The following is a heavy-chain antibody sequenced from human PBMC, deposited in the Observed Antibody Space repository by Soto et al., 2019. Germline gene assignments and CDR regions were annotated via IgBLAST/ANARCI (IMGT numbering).Heavy chain of an antibody. V-gene: IGHV3-23*01. CDR3: ANVRGYSYGYYFDY. D-gene: IGHD5-18*01. Sequence: GGSLRLSCAASGFTFSSYAMSWVRQAPGKGLEWVSAISGSGGSTYYADSVKGRFTISRDNSKNTLYLQMNSLRAEDTAVYYCANVRGYSYGYYFDYWGQGTLVTVSS. CDR2: ISGSGGST. CDR1: GFTFSSYA. J-gene: IGHJ4*02.